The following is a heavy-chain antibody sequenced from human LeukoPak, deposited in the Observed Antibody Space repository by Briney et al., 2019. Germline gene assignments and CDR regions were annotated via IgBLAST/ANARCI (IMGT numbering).Heavy chain of an antibody. V-gene: IGHV3-48*01. Sequence: PGGSLRLSCAASGFTFSTYSMNWVRQAPGKGLEWVSYITSSSSTTYYADSVKGRFTISRDNAKNSLYLQMNSLRAEDTAVYYCARERVKDYDSVTGSYHYYYYMDVWGKGTTVTVSS. D-gene: IGHD3-9*01. J-gene: IGHJ6*03. CDR2: ITSSSSTT. CDR1: GFTFSTYS. CDR3: ARERVKDYDSVTGSYHYYYYMDV.